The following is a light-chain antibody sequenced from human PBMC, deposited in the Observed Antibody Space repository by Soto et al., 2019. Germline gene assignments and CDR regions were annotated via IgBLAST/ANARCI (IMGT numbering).Light chain of an antibody. CDR2: EVS. CDR3: SSYTSSSTSYV. Sequence: QSALTQPPSASGSPGQSVTISCTGTSSDVGGYNYVSWYQQHPGKAPKLMIYEVSNRPSGVSNRFSGSKSGNTASLTISGLQAEDEADYYCSSYTSSSTSYVFGTGTQLTVL. J-gene: IGLJ1*01. CDR1: SSDVGGYNY. V-gene: IGLV2-14*01.